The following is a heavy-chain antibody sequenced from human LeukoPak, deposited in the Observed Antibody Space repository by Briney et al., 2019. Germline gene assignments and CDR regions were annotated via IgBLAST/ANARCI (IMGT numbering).Heavy chain of an antibody. CDR2: IYGNDAR. D-gene: IGHD4-17*01. J-gene: IGHJ5*02. CDR3: AHSVTTITTRDFFGP. Sequence: NESGPTLVKPTQTLTLTCTFSGFSLNTGAVGVGWVRQPPGMALEWLALIYGNDARHYSPSLQTRLTITRDTSKNQVVLIMTNMDPADTATYYCAHSVTTITTRDFFGPWGQGTLVTVSS. CDR1: GFSLNTGAVG. V-gene: IGHV2-5*01.